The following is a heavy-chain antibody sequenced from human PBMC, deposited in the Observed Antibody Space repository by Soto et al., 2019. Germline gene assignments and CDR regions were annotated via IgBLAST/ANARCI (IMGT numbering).Heavy chain of an antibody. CDR3: ARDKITGLFDY. CDR2: INHNGST. J-gene: IGHJ4*02. V-gene: IGHV4-34*01. CDR1: GGSFSGYY. D-gene: IGHD2-8*02. Sequence: QVQLQQWGAGLLKPSETLSLTCAVYGGSFSGYYWTWIRQPPGTGLEWIGEINHNGSTNYNPSLNSRVTISVDTSENQSSLKLTSVTAANTAVYYCARDKITGLFDYWGQGTLVTVSS.